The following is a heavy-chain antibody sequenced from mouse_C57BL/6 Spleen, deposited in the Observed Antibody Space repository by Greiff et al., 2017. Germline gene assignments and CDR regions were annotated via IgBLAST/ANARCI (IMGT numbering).Heavy chain of an antibody. CDR1: GFTFTDYY. CDR2: IRNKANGYTT. V-gene: IGHV7-3*01. D-gene: IGHD2-4*01. J-gene: IGHJ3*01. Sequence: EVHLVESGGGLVQPGGSLSLSCAASGFTFTDYYMSWVRQPPGKALEWLGFIRNKANGYTTEYSASVKGRFTISRDNSQSILYLQMNALRAEDSATYYCARDDYDGFAYWGQGTLVTVSA. CDR3: ARDDYDGFAY.